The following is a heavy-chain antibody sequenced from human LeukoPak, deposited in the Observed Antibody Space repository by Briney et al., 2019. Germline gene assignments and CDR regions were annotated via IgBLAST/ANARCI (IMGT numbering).Heavy chain of an antibody. CDR1: GGTFSSYA. CDR3: ARGGLIYGDRNKYYYYGMDV. D-gene: IGHD4-17*01. Sequence: ASVKVSCKASGGTFSSYAISWVRQAPGQGLEWMGGIIPIFGTANYAQKFQGRVTITADESTSTAYMELSSLRSEDTAVYYCARGGLIYGDRNKYYYYGMDVWGQGTTVTVSS. V-gene: IGHV1-69*13. CDR2: IIPIFGTA. J-gene: IGHJ6*02.